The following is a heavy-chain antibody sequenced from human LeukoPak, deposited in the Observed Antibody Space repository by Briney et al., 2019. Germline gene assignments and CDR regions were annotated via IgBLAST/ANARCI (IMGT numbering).Heavy chain of an antibody. CDR3: ARDRYSYGYVGDY. V-gene: IGHV1-69*04. CDR1: GYTFTSYY. CDR2: IIPILGIA. J-gene: IGHJ4*02. D-gene: IGHD5-18*01. Sequence: SVKVSCKASGYTFTSYYIHWVRQAPGQGLEWMGRIIPILGIANYAQKFQGRVTITADKSTSTAYMELSSLRSEDTAVYYCARDRYSYGYVGDYWGQGTLVTVSS.